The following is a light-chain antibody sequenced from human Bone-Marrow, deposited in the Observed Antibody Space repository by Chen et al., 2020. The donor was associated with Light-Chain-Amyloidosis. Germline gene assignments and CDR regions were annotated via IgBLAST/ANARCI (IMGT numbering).Light chain of an antibody. CDR3: QQSNKWPPA. J-gene: IGKJ1*01. V-gene: IGKV3D-15*01. CDR1: QSVGSN. Sequence: EIVMTQSPATLSVSPGERATLSCRASQSVGSNLAWFQQKPGQAPRPLIYYASSRATGIPARFSGSGSGTEFTLTISSLQSEDFAVYYCQQSNKWPPAFGQGTSVDIK. CDR2: YAS.